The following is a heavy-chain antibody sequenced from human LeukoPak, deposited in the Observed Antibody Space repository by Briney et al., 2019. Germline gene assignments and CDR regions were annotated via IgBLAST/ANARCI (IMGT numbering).Heavy chain of an antibody. CDR2: IKSKRDGETA. J-gene: IGHJ5*02. Sequence: PGGSLRLSCAASGFTFSDAWMNWVRQAPGKGLEWVGRIKSKRDGETADYAAPVKGRFTISRDDSRNTLYLQVNSLETEDTAVYYCSTDRGVTSWGQGTLVTVSS. CDR3: STDRGVTS. CDR1: GFTFSDAW. V-gene: IGHV3-15*01. D-gene: IGHD3-10*01.